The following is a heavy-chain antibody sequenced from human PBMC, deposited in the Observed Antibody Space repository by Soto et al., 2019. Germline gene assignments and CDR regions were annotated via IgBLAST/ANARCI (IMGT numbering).Heavy chain of an antibody. D-gene: IGHD6-13*01. CDR2: ISSSSSYI. J-gene: IGHJ5*02. V-gene: IGHV3-21*01. CDR3: ARDAYSSSWYASNWFDP. Sequence: GGLRLSCAASGFTFSSYSMNWVRQAPGKGLEWVSSISSSSSYIYYADSVKGRFTISRDNAKNSLYLQMNSLRAEDTAVYYCARDAYSSSWYASNWFDPWGQGTLVTVSS. CDR1: GFTFSSYS.